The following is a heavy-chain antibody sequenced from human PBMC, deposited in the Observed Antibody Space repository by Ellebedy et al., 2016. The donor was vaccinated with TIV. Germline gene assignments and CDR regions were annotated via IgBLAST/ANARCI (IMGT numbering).Heavy chain of an antibody. CDR3: AKDRISGDGYWVFDF. V-gene: IGHV3-23*01. D-gene: IGHD5-18*01. CDR1: GFTFSRYA. Sequence: PGGSLRLSCAASGFTFSRYAMSWVRQAPGKGLEWVSGIFGSGGGISYAASVKGRFTISRDNSKSMVHLQMNSLRPEDTAVYYCAKDRISGDGYWVFDFWGQGTLVTVSS. CDR2: IFGSGGGI. J-gene: IGHJ4*02.